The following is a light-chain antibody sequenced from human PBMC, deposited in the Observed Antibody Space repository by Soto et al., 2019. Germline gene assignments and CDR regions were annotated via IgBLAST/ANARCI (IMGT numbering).Light chain of an antibody. J-gene: IGLJ1*01. CDR1: SSDIGGYNY. CDR2: EVS. V-gene: IGLV2-14*01. CDR3: SSYRSTTTFGV. Sequence: QSALTQPASVSGYPGQSITISCTGTSSDIGGYNYVSWYQQHPGKAPKVVIYEVSNRPLGVSNRFSASKSGNTASLIISGLQADDEADYFCSSYRSTTTFGVFGTGTKVTVL.